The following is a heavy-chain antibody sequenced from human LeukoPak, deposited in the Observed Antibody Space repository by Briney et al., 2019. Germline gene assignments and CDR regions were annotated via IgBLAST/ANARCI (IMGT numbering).Heavy chain of an antibody. D-gene: IGHD1-14*01. CDR2: IYYSGST. J-gene: IGHJ6*02. Sequence: SETLSLTCTVSGGSISSSSYYWGWIRQPPGKGLEWIGSIYYSGSTYYNPSLKSRVTISVDTSKNQFSLKLSSVTAADTAVYYCARDTGKGYYYYGMDVWGQGTTVTVSS. CDR1: GGSISSSSYY. CDR3: ARDTGKGYYYYGMDV. V-gene: IGHV4-39*07.